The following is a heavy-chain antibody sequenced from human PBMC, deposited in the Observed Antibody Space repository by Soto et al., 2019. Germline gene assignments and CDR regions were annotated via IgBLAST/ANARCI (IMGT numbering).Heavy chain of an antibody. Sequence: PSETLSLTCTVSGGSISSHYWSWVRQPPGKGLEWITYMYHGGSTNYNPSLKSRVTISVDTSKNQFSLKLSSVTAADTAVYYCARRHISGYYLDYWGQGTLVTVSS. CDR3: ARRHISGYYLDY. CDR2: MYHGGST. V-gene: IGHV4-59*08. J-gene: IGHJ4*02. CDR1: GGSISSHY. D-gene: IGHD2-15*01.